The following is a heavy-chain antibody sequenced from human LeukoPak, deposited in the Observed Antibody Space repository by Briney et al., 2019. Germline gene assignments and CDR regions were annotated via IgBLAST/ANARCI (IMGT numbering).Heavy chain of an antibody. CDR2: ISGSGGST. CDR3: AKVTLGIAAAGTPFDY. Sequence: PGRSLRLSCAASGFTFSSYAMSWVRQAPGKGLEWVSAISGSGGSTYYADSVKGRFTISRDNSKNTLYLQMNSLRAEDTAVYYCAKVTLGIAAAGTPFDYWGQGTLVTVSS. J-gene: IGHJ4*02. V-gene: IGHV3-23*01. CDR1: GFTFSSYA. D-gene: IGHD6-13*01.